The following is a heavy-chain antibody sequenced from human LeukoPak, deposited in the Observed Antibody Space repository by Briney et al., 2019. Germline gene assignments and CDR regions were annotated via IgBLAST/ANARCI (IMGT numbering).Heavy chain of an antibody. CDR1: GYTFTSYA. D-gene: IGHD6-13*01. J-gene: IGHJ4*02. CDR2: INAGNGNT. Sequence: GASVKVSCKASGYTFTSYAMHWVRQAPGQRLEWMGWINAGNGNTKYPQKFQGRVTMTRNTSISTAYMELSSLRSEDTAVYYCARVKGSSWPDSWGQGTLVTVSS. V-gene: IGHV1-3*01. CDR3: ARVKGSSWPDS.